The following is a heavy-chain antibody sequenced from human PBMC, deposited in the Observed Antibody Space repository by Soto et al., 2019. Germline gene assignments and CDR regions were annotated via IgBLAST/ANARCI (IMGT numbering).Heavy chain of an antibody. CDR1: GGSISRYY. Sequence: QVQLQESGPGLVKPSETLSLTCTVSGGSISRYYWSWIRQSPGKGLEWIGYIYYSGTTNYKPSLKSGVTMSVDSSRSQFSLNVATVTSADMAVYYCSRCPLEAGYLHCFHVDVWGKWTTVTVSS. CDR2: IYYSGTT. V-gene: IGHV4-59*01. D-gene: IGHD1-1*01. J-gene: IGHJ6*04. CDR3: SRCPLEAGYLHCFHVDV.